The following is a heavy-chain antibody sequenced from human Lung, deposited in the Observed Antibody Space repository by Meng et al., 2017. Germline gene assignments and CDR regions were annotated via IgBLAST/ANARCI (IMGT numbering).Heavy chain of an antibody. Sequence: QDQWVQSGDEVKKPGASVKGSCKVSGYTFTSYGISWVRQAPGQGLEWMGWSSGYNGNTNYAQKFQGRVTMTTDTSTSTAYMELRSLRSDDTAVYYCARDRYCSTTSCTGWFDPWGQGTLVTVSS. CDR1: GYTFTSYG. V-gene: IGHV1-18*01. CDR2: SSGYNGNT. D-gene: IGHD2-2*01. J-gene: IGHJ5*02. CDR3: ARDRYCSTTSCTGWFDP.